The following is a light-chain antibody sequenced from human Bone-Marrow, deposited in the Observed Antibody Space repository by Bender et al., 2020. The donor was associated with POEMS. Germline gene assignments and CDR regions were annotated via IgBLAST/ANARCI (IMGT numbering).Light chain of an antibody. CDR2: EVT. Sequence: QSALTQPASVSGSPGQSITITCTGSSRDVGSDNLVSWFQLYSGKAPKVIISEVTKRPSGVPDRFSGSKSGNTASLAISGLQADDEADYYCCSYAGDSLVFGGGTTLTVL. CDR3: CSYAGDSLV. CDR1: SRDVGSDNL. J-gene: IGLJ2*01. V-gene: IGLV2-23*02.